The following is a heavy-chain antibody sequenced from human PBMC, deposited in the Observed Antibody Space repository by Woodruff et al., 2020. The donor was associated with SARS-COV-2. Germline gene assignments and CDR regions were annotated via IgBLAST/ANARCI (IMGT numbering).Heavy chain of an antibody. J-gene: IGHJ3*02. V-gene: IGHV4-34*01. CDR3: ARVVRGAFDI. Sequence: LKSRVTISVDTSKNQFSLKLSSVTAADTAVYYCARVVRGAFDIWGQGTMVTVSS.